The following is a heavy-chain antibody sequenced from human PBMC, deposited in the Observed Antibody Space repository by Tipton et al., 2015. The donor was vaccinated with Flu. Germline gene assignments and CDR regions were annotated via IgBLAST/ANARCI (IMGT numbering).Heavy chain of an antibody. Sequence: TLSLTCSVSGGSISGYYWSWIRQPPGKGLEWIGYIYYSGSANYNPSLKSRLTISVDTSKSQFSLMLRSVTAADTAVYYCARLSYYDVDLKNFYFDYWGQGALVTVSS. CDR1: GGSISGYY. J-gene: IGHJ4*02. V-gene: IGHV4-59*08. CDR2: IYYSGSA. CDR3: ARLSYYDVDLKNFYFDY. D-gene: IGHD3-10*02.